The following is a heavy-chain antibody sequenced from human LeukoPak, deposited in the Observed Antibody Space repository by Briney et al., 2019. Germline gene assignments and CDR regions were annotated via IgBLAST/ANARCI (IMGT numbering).Heavy chain of an antibody. CDR3: AKGPKGYCSGGSCYYSYHYMDV. V-gene: IGHV3-48*01. CDR1: GFTFSSYS. J-gene: IGHJ6*03. CDR2: ISGSTSIR. D-gene: IGHD2-15*01. Sequence: GGSLRLSCEASGFTFSSYSMNWVRQAPGKGLEWVSYISGSTSIRYYADSVKGRFTISRDNAKNSLYLQMNSLRAEDTAVYYCAKGPKGYCSGGSCYYSYHYMDVWGKGTTVTISS.